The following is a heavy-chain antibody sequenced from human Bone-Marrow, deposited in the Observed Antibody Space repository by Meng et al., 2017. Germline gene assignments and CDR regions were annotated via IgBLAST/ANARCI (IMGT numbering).Heavy chain of an antibody. D-gene: IGHD3-3*01. CDR1: GDSVSSNSAA. CDR3: ARGFVSTFDF. CDR2: TFYRSKWYH. V-gene: IGHV6-1*01. J-gene: IGHJ2*01. Sequence: QVQLQQSGPGRVKSSQTLSLTCAISGDSVSSNSAAWNWIRQSPSRGLEWLGRTFYRSKWYHDYAVSVKIRITINPDTSKNQFSLQLNSVTPEDTAVYYCARGFVSTFDFWGRGTLVTVSS.